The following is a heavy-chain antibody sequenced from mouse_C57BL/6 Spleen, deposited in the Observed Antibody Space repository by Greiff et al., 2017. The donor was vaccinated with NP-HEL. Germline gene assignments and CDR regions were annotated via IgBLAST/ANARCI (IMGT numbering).Heavy chain of an antibody. J-gene: IGHJ2*01. CDR1: GYTFTDYY. Sequence: EVQLQQSGPVLVKPGASVKMSCKASGYTFTDYYMNWVKQSHGKSLEWIGVIHPYNGGTSYNQKFKGKATLTVDKSSSTAYMALNSLTSEDSAVFYGARGYYDGSSPCDDWGKGTNRTVSS. CDR2: IHPYNGGT. V-gene: IGHV1-19*01. D-gene: IGHD1-1*01. CDR3: ARGYYDGSSPCDD.